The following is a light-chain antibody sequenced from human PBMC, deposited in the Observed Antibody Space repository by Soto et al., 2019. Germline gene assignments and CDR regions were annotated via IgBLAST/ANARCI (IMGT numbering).Light chain of an antibody. CDR3: SSYTSNKSYV. J-gene: IGLJ1*01. V-gene: IGLV2-14*03. CDR1: SSDVGGYNY. CDR2: DVS. Sequence: QSALTQPASVSGSPGQSITISCTGSSSDVGGYNYVSWYQQHPGKAPKLMIYDVSNRPSGVSNRFSGSKSGNTASLTISGLQAEDEADFYCSSYTSNKSYVFGTGTKVTVL.